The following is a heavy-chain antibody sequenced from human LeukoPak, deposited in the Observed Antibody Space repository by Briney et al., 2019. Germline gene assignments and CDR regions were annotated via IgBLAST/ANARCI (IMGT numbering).Heavy chain of an antibody. CDR3: TGNYYDSGSYADFDY. J-gene: IGHJ4*02. Sequence: GGSLRLSCAASGFTFSGSALHWVRQASGKELEWVGRIRSTANGYATAYAASVKGRFTISRDDSKNTAYLQMDSLKTEDTAVYYCTGNYYDSGSYADFDYWGQGTLVTVSS. D-gene: IGHD3-10*01. V-gene: IGHV3-73*01. CDR2: IRSTANGYAT. CDR1: GFTFSGSA.